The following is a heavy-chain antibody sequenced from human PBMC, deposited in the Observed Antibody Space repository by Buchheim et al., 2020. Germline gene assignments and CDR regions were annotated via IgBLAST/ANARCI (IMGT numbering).Heavy chain of an antibody. Sequence: EVQLVESGGGLVQPGGSLRLSCAASGFTFSSYWMHWVRQAPGKGLVWVSRINSDGSSTSYADSVKGRFTISRDNAKNTLYLQMNRLRAEDTAVYYCARNYPFTYYYDSSGYYYFDYWGQGTL. CDR3: ARNYPFTYYYDSSGYYYFDY. CDR2: INSDGSST. V-gene: IGHV3-74*01. D-gene: IGHD3-22*01. CDR1: GFTFSSYW. J-gene: IGHJ4*02.